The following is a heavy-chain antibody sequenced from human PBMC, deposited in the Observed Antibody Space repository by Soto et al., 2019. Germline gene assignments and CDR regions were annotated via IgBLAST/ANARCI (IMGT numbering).Heavy chain of an antibody. D-gene: IGHD4-17*01. CDR3: ARDPGDGDYEGYYYYGMDV. Sequence: QVQLQELGPGLVKPSGTLSLTCAVSGGSISSSDWWSWVRQPPGKGLEWIGEIYHSGSTNYNPSPXRRLTIAEDXSXTXFXMKLSSVTAADTAVYYCARDPGDGDYEGYYYYGMDVWGQGPTVTVSS. CDR1: GGSISSSDW. CDR2: IYHSGST. J-gene: IGHJ6*02. V-gene: IGHV4-4*02.